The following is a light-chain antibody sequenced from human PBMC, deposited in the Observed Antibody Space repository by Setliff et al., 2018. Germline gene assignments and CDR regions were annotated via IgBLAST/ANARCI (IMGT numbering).Light chain of an antibody. J-gene: IGLJ1*01. V-gene: IGLV2-8*01. CDR3: SSYAGSNNFCV. CDR2: EVN. Sequence: QSALTQPASVSGSPGQSITISCTGTSSDVGGYNYVSWYQQHPGKAPKLIIYEVNKRPSGVPDRFSGSKSGNTASLTVSGLQAEDEADYYCSSYAGSNNFCVFGTGTRSPS. CDR1: SSDVGGYNY.